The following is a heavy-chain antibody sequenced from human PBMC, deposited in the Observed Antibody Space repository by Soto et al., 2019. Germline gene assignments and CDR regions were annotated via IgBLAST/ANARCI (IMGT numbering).Heavy chain of an antibody. CDR2: INHSGST. CDR3: AREIMPLTNDWYFDL. CDR1: GGSFSGYY. D-gene: IGHD2-8*01. J-gene: IGHJ2*01. Sequence: SETRSVTCAVDGGSFSGYYSSWISQPPGKGLEWIGEINHSGSTNYNPSLKSRVTISVDTSKNQSSLRLSSVTAADTAVYYCAREIMPLTNDWYFDLWGRGTLVTVSS. V-gene: IGHV4-34*01.